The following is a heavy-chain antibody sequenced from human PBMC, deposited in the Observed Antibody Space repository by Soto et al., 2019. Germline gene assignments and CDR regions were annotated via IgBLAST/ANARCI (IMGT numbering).Heavy chain of an antibody. V-gene: IGHV1-18*01. J-gene: IGHJ1*01. CDR3: ARDRAWHSSGYYRYFQH. CDR1: GYTFTSYG. Sequence: QVQLVQSGAEVKKPGASVKVSCKASGYTFTSYGISWVRQAPGQGLEWMGWISAYNGNTNYAQKLQGRVTMTTDTSTSTAYMELRSLRPDDTAVYYCARDRAWHSSGYYRYFQHWGQGTLVTVSS. D-gene: IGHD3-22*01. CDR2: ISAYNGNT.